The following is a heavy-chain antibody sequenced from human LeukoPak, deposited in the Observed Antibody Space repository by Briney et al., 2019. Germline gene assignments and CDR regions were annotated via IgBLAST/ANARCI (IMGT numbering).Heavy chain of an antibody. Sequence: KPSETLSLTCTVSGGSISSYHWSWIRQPPGKGLEWIGYIYYSGSTNYNPSLKSRVTISVDTSKNQFSLKLSSVTAADTAVYYCARAGVRGYYFDYWGQGTLVTVSS. D-gene: IGHD3-10*01. CDR3: ARAGVRGYYFDY. CDR1: GGSISSYH. V-gene: IGHV4-59*01. CDR2: IYYSGST. J-gene: IGHJ4*02.